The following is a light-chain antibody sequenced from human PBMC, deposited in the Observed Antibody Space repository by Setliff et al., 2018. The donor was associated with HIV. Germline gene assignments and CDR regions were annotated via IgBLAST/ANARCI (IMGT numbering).Light chain of an antibody. J-gene: IGLJ1*01. CDR2: DVT. V-gene: IGLV2-23*02. CDR1: NSDVGSHYS. Sequence: QSALTQPASVSGSPGQSITISCTGSNSDVGSHYSVSWYQQYPGKAPKLMIYDVTKRPSGVSDRFSGSKSGNTASLTISGLQTEDEADYYCCSYAGSATYVFGTGTKVTVL. CDR3: CSYAGSATYV.